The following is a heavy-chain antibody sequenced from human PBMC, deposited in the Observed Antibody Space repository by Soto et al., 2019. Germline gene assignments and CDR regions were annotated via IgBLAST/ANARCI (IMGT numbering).Heavy chain of an antibody. CDR1: GFTFSSYG. CDR2: ISYDGSNK. V-gene: IGHV3-30*18. CDR3: AKDVPDKIEGGSGCPLGY. J-gene: IGHJ4*02. D-gene: IGHD6-19*01. Sequence: GGSLRLSCAASGFTFSSYGMHWVRQAPGKGLEWVAVISYDGSNKYYADSVKGRFTISRDNSKNTLYLQMNSLRAEDTAVYYCAKDVPDKIEGGSGCPLGYWGQGTLVTVSS.